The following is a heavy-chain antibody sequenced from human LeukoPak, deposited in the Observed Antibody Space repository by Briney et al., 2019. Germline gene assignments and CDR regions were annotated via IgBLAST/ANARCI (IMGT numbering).Heavy chain of an antibody. CDR2: ISGNGVST. J-gene: IGHJ4*02. CDR3: ATLKDKWLQSPGTDY. V-gene: IGHV3-23*01. D-gene: IGHD5-24*01. Sequence: GGSLRLSCAASGFTFSNYVASWVRQAPGKGLEWVSVISGNGVSTNYADSVRGRFTISRDNSKNTVFLQMNSLRAEDTAIYYCATLKDKWLQSPGTDYWGQGTLVTVSS. CDR1: GFTFSNYV.